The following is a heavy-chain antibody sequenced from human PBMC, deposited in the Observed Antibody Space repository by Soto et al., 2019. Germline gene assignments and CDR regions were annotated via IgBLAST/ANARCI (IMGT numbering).Heavy chain of an antibody. CDR3: AKDPLEGGWAARPGSWFDP. CDR1: GGSVSGYY. Sequence: QVQLQESGPGLVKASETLSLTCSVSGGSVSGYYWSWIRQPAGKGLEWIGRVYHTGYTNYNPSLRGRVTMSLDTSKNPISLKLTSVTAADTAVYFCAKDPLEGGWAARPGSWFDPWGLGTLVTVSS. J-gene: IGHJ5*02. D-gene: IGHD6-6*01. V-gene: IGHV4-4*07. CDR2: VYHTGYT.